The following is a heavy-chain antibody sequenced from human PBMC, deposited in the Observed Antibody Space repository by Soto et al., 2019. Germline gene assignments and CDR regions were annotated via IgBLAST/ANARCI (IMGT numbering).Heavy chain of an antibody. V-gene: IGHV4-31*03. CDR2: IYYSGST. D-gene: IGHD5-18*01. J-gene: IGHJ4*01. Sequence: PSETLSLTCTVSGGSISSSGYYWSWIRQHPGKGLEWIGYIYYSGSTYYNPSLKSRVTISVDTSKNQFSLKLSSVTAADTAVYYCARGEYSYKYWVHGTLVPVSS. CDR3: ARGEYSYKY. CDR1: GGSISSSGYY.